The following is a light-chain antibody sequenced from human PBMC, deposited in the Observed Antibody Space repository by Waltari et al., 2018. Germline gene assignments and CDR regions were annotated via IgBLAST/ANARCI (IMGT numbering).Light chain of an antibody. CDR2: DAS. Sequence: DIVLTQSPATLSLFPGERATLSCRASQNINNHLAGYQHNPGQAPRLLIHDASRRAVGIPARFSGSGSGTDFSLTISSLEPEDFAVYYCQQRKDWPLTTFGQGTRLEIK. J-gene: IGKJ5*01. V-gene: IGKV3-11*01. CDR1: QNINNH. CDR3: QQRKDWPLTT.